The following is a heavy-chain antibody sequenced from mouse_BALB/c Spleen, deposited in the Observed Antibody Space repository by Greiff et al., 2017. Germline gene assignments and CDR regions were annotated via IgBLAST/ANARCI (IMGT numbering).Heavy chain of an antibody. V-gene: IGHV1S81*02. CDR2: INPSNGGT. D-gene: IGHD1-1*01. Sequence: VQLQQSGAELVKPGASVKLSCKASGYTFTSYYMYWVKQRPGQGLEWIGEINPSNGGTNFNEKFKSKATLTVDKSSSTAYMQLSSLTSEDSAVYYCTRPGSSYVGFAYWGQGTLVTVSA. J-gene: IGHJ3*01. CDR1: GYTFTSYY. CDR3: TRPGSSYVGFAY.